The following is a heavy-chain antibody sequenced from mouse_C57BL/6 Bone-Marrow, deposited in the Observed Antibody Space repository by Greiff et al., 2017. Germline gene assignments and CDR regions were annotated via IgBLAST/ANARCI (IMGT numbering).Heavy chain of an antibody. V-gene: IGHV1-69*01. CDR3: ARSDSSGPAY. Sequence: QVQLQQSGAELVMPGASVKLSCKASGYTFTSYWMHWVKQRPGQGLEWIGEIDPSDSYTNYNQKFKGKSTLTVDKSSSTAYMQLSSLTSEDSAVYYWARSDSSGPAYWGQGTLGT. CDR2: IDPSDSYT. J-gene: IGHJ3*01. CDR1: GYTFTSYW. D-gene: IGHD3-2*02.